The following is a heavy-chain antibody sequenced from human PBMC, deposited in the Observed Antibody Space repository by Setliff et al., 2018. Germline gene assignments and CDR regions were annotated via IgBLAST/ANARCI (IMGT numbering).Heavy chain of an antibody. CDR3: ARDPDSGGSFDY. D-gene: IGHD4-17*01. V-gene: IGHV3-48*01. Sequence: PGGSLRLSCAASGFTFSSYSLNWVRQAPGKGLEWVSYISKSSGTIYYADSVKGRFTISRDNAKNSLFLQMNSLTTEDTAVYYCARDPDSGGSFDYWGQGTLVTVSS. CDR2: ISKSSGTI. J-gene: IGHJ4*02. CDR1: GFTFSSYS.